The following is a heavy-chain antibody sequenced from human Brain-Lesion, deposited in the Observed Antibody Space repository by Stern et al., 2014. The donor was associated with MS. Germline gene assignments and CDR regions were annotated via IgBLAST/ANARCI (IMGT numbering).Heavy chain of an antibody. V-gene: IGHV3-9*01. J-gene: IGHJ4*02. CDR1: GFTFDDYA. CDR2: ISWNSGTI. CDR3: ARDITGSSAYFAY. D-gene: IGHD1-14*01. Sequence: VQLVESGGDLVQPGRSLRLSCAAFGFTFDDYAMHWVRQAPGKGLEWFAGISWNSGTIGYADSVKGRFTTSRDNAYSSLYLQMNSLRPEDTALYYCARDITGSSAYFAYWGQGTLVTVSS.